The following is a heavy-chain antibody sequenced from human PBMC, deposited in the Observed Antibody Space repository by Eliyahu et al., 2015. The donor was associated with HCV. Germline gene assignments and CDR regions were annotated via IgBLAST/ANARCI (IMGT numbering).Heavy chain of an antibody. CDR3: ARGGPKRLDLLNGVGWFDP. CDR1: GDSFSSNXSA. V-gene: IGHV6-1*01. J-gene: IGHJ5*02. CDR2: TYYRSKWYN. Sequence: QVQLQQSGPGLVKPSQTLSLTCAIXGDSFSSNXSAWNWIRQSPSRGLEWLGRTYYRSKWYNDYAVSVKSRITINPDTSKNQFSLQLNSVTPEDTSVYYCARGGPKRLDLLNGVGWFDPWGQGTLVTVSS. D-gene: IGHD6-19*01.